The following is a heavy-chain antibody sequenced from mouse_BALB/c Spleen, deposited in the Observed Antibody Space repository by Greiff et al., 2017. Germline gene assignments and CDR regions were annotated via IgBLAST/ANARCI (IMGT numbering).Heavy chain of an antibody. CDR2: IWGDGST. V-gene: IGHV2-6-7*01. Sequence: VQLKESGPGLVAPSQSLSITCTVSGFSLTGYGVNWVRQPPGKGLEWLGMIWGDGSTDYNSALKSRLSISKDNSKSQVFLKMNSLQTDDTARYYCARENIYYDYDGTGYAMDYWGQGTSVTVSS. CDR1: GFSLTGYG. D-gene: IGHD2-4*01. CDR3: ARENIYYDYDGTGYAMDY. J-gene: IGHJ4*01.